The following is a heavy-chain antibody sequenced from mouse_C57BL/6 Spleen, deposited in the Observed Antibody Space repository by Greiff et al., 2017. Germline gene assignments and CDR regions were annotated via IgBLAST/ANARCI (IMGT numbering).Heavy chain of an antibody. CDR1: GYAFSSSW. CDR2: IYPGDGDT. V-gene: IGHV1-82*01. Sequence: VQLQQSGPELVKPGASVKISCKASGYAFSSSWMNWVKQRPGKGLEWIGRIYPGDGDTNYNGKFKGKATLTADKSSSTAYMQLSSLTSEDSAVYFCARLEGLRDYAMDYWGQGTSVTVSS. J-gene: IGHJ4*01. CDR3: ARLEGLRDYAMDY. D-gene: IGHD1-1*01.